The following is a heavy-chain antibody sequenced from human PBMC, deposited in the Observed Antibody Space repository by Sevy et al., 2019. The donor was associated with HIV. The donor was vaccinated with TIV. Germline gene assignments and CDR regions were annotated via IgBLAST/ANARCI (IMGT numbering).Heavy chain of an antibody. Sequence: GGSLRLSCAASGFTFSNYGMHWVRQAPGKGLEWVAVIWNDGSNKYYADSVKGRFTISRDNSKNTLYLQMNSLRVEDTAVYFCARGGDFNDRSARDFDYWGQGTLVTVSS. CDR1: GFTFSNYG. V-gene: IGHV3-33*01. CDR3: ARGGDFNDRSARDFDY. J-gene: IGHJ4*02. CDR2: IWNDGSNK. D-gene: IGHD3-22*01.